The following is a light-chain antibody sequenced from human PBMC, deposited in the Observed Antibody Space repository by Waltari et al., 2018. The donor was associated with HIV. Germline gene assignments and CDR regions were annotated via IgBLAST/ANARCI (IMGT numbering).Light chain of an antibody. J-gene: IGLJ3*02. V-gene: IGLV2-14*01. CDR1: KVDIGYMTF. CDR3: SAYVGTLTPA. CDR2: AGS. Sequence: QSAMTQPASVSGSPGQSITISCIASKVDIGYMTFVSSYQQFPGRPPQLIIYAGSCRSSRVSHRFSVSHAGKPAALTISGLQTADEAIYYGSAYVGTLTPAFGGGTQVTVL.